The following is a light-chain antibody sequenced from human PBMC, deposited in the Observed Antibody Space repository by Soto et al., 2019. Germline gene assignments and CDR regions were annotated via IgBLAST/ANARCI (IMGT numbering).Light chain of an antibody. J-gene: IGKJ2*01. CDR2: KVS. CDR1: QSLAYSDGNTY. CDR3: MQGTHWPPYT. Sequence: DVVMTQSPLSLPVTLGQPASISCRSSQSLAYSDGNTYLNWFQQRPGQSPRRRIYKVSNRDSEVPGRFSGSVSVTDFTLTISRVEAEDVGVYYCMQGTHWPPYTFGQGTKLEIK. V-gene: IGKV2-30*01.